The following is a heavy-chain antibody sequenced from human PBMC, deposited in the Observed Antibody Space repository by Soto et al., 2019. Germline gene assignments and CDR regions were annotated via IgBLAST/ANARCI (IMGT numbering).Heavy chain of an antibody. CDR1: GGSFSGYY. V-gene: IGHV4-34*01. CDR2: INHSGST. Sequence: QVQLQQWGAGLLKPSETLSLTCAVYGGSFSGYYWSWIRQPPGKGLEWIGEINHSGSTNYNPSLKSRVTISVDTSKNQVSLKLSSVTAADTAVYYCARLYYGDTGDYWGQGTLVTVSS. J-gene: IGHJ4*02. CDR3: ARLYYGDTGDY. D-gene: IGHD4-17*01.